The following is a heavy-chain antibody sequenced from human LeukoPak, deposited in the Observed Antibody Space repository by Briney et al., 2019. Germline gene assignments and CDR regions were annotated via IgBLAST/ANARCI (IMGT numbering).Heavy chain of an antibody. J-gene: IGHJ4*02. D-gene: IGHD5-18*01. CDR2: IIPILGIA. CDR3: ARDQGYSYGYTGFDY. CDR1: GGTFSSYT. V-gene: IGHV1-69*04. Sequence: SVKVSCKASGGTFSSYTISWVRQAPGQGLEWMGRIIPILGIANYAQKFQGRVTITADKSTSTAYMELSSLRSVDTAVYYCARDQGYSYGYTGFDYWGQGTLVTVSS.